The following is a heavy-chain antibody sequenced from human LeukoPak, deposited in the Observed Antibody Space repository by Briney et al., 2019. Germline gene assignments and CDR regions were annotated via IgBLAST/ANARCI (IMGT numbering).Heavy chain of an antibody. CDR1: GFTFSSYG. CDR3: AKEESSSWYLGY. J-gene: IGHJ4*02. Sequence: PGGSLRLSCAASGFTFSSYGMHWVRQAPGKGLEWVAFIRYDGSNKYYADSVKGRFTISRDNSKNTLYLQMNSLRAEDTAVYYCAKEESSSWYLGYWGQGTLVTVSS. CDR2: IRYDGSNK. D-gene: IGHD6-13*01. V-gene: IGHV3-30*02.